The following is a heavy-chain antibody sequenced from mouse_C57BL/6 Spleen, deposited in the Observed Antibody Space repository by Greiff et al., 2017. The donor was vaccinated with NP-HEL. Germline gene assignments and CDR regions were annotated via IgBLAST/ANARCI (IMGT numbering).Heavy chain of an antibody. CDR2: IYPGSGST. CDR1: GYTFTSYW. Sequence: QVQLQQPGAELVKPGASVKMSCKASGYTFTSYWITWVKQRPGQGLEWIGDIYPGSGSTNYNEKFKSKATLTVDTSSSTAYMQLSSLTSEDSAVYYCARRGVGYPYFDYWGQGTTLTVSS. CDR3: ARRGVGYPYFDY. V-gene: IGHV1-55*01. J-gene: IGHJ2*01. D-gene: IGHD2-2*01.